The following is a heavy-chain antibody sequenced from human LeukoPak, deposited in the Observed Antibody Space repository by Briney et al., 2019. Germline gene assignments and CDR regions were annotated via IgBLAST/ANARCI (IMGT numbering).Heavy chain of an antibody. V-gene: IGHV3-48*03. Sequence: GGSLRLSCAASGFTFSSYEMNWVRQAPGKGLEWVSYISSSGSIIYYADSVKGRFTISRDNAKNSLYLQMNSLRAEDTSVYYCARASTMADFDYWGQGTLVTVSS. J-gene: IGHJ4*02. CDR1: GFTFSSYE. CDR2: ISSSGSII. CDR3: ARASTMADFDY. D-gene: IGHD3-10*01.